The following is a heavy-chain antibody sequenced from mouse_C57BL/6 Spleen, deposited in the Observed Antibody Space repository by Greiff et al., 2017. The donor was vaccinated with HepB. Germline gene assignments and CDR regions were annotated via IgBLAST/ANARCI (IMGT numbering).Heavy chain of an antibody. CDR3: ARPHYSLSSYWYFDV. CDR2: IDPSDSYT. Sequence: QVQLQQPGAELVMPGASVKLSCKASGYTFNSYRMHWVKQRPGQGLEWIGEIDPSDSYTNYNQKFKGKSTLTVDKSSSTAYMQLSSLTSEDSAVYYCARPHYSLSSYWYFDVSSTVTTVTVSS. J-gene: IGHJ1*03. CDR1: GYTFNSYR. V-gene: IGHV1-69*01. D-gene: IGHD1-1*01.